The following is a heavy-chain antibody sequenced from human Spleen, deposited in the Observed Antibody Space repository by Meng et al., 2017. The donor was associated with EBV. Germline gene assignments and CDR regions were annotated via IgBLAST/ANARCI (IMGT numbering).Heavy chain of an antibody. Sequence: VRLLAPGPGLVKPSGTLPSPCVFSGGSISSSNWWSWVRQPPGKGLEWIGEIYHTESTNYNPSLKSRVTISLDKSKNQFSLKLSSMTAADTAVYYCARVAVGDFSSSWTYLDSWGQGTLVTVSS. CDR3: ARVAVGDFSSSWTYLDS. D-gene: IGHD6-13*01. CDR1: GGSISSSNW. V-gene: IGHV4-4*02. CDR2: IYHTEST. J-gene: IGHJ4*02.